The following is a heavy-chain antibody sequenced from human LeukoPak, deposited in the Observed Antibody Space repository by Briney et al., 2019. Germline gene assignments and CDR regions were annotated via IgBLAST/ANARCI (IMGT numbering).Heavy chain of an antibody. V-gene: IGHV3-23*01. Sequence: GGSLRLSCAASGFTFSSYAMSWVRQAPRKGLEWVSAISGSGGSTYYADSVKGRFTISRDNSKNTLYLQMNSLRAEDTAVYYCAKDGGGIAAAGRWFDPWGQGTLVTVSS. CDR2: ISGSGGST. D-gene: IGHD6-13*01. CDR3: AKDGGGIAAAGRWFDP. J-gene: IGHJ5*02. CDR1: GFTFSSYA.